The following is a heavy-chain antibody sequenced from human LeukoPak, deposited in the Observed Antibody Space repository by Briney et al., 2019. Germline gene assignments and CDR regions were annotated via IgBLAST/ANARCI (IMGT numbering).Heavy chain of an antibody. CDR3: AGALVDYGDFDFDL. D-gene: IGHD4-17*01. Sequence: SETLSLTCTVSGGSISSGDYYWSWIRQPPGKGLEWIGYIYYSGSTYYNPSLKSRVTISVDTSKNQFSLKLSSVTAADTAVYYCAGALVDYGDFDFDLWGRGTLVTVSS. CDR2: IYYSGST. CDR1: GGSISSGDYY. J-gene: IGHJ2*01. V-gene: IGHV4-30-4*01.